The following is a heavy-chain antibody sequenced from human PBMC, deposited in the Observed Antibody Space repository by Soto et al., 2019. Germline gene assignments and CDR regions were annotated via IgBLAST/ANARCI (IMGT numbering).Heavy chain of an antibody. V-gene: IGHV4-4*07. CDR3: ARGQRFSDWFDP. CDR2: ICSSGNT. J-gene: IGHJ5*02. Sequence: SETLSLTCSVSGGTISGYYWTWIRQPAGKGLEWIGRICSSGNTKYNPSLQSRVTMSLDTSNNQFSLRLTSVTAADTAVYYCARGQRFSDWFDPWGQGTLVTVS. D-gene: IGHD3-3*01. CDR1: GGTISGYY.